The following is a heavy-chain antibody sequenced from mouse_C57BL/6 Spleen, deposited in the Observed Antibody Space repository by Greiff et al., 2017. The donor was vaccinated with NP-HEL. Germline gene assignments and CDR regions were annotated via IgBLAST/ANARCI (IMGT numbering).Heavy chain of an antibody. V-gene: IGHV1-52*01. CDR1: GYTFTSYW. J-gene: IGHJ1*03. CDR3: ARWHYGSSYGYFDV. D-gene: IGHD1-1*01. Sequence: VQLQQPGAEPVRPGSSVKLSCKASGYTFTSYWMHWVKQRPIQGLEWIGNIDPSDSETHYNQKFKDKATLTVDKSSSTAYMQLSSLTSEDSAVYYCARWHYGSSYGYFDVWGTGTTVTVSS. CDR2: IDPSDSET.